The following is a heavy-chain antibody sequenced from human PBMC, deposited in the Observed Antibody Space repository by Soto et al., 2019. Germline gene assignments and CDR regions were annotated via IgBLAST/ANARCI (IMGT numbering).Heavy chain of an antibody. CDR1: GGSISSSSYY. D-gene: IGHD2-15*01. CDR3: ARQVVADRTNYYYGMDV. J-gene: IGHJ6*02. Sequence: SETLSLTCTVSGGSISSSSYYWGWIRQPPGKGLEWIGSIYYSGSTYYNPSLKSRVTISVDTSKNQFSLKLSSVTAADTAVYYCARQVVADRTNYYYGMDVWGQGNTVTVSS. CDR2: IYYSGST. V-gene: IGHV4-39*01.